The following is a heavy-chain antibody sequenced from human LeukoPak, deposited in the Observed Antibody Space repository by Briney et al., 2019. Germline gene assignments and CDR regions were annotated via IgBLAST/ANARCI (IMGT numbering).Heavy chain of an antibody. CDR2: ISPSGGST. J-gene: IGHJ4*02. CDR1: GYTFTSYY. Sequence: ASVKVSCKASGYTFTSYYIHWVRQAPGQGLEWMGIISPSGGSTTYAQKFQGRVTMARDTSTSTDYMQLSSLRSEDTAVYYCARTAAGSSDYWGQGTLVTVSS. CDR3: ARTAAGSSDY. V-gene: IGHV1-46*01.